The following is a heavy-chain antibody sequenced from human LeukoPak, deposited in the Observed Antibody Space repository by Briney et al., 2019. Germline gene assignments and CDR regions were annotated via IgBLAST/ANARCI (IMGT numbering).Heavy chain of an antibody. J-gene: IGHJ4*02. D-gene: IGHD1-20*01. CDR3: AIPPITGTAS. Sequence: GGSLRLSCAASGFTFSSYEMNWVRQAPGKGLEWVSCISSSGTTIYYADSVKGRFTISRDNAKNSLYLQMNSLRAEDTAVYYCAIPPITGTASWGQGTLVTVSS. CDR1: GFTFSSYE. CDR2: ISSSGTTI. V-gene: IGHV3-48*03.